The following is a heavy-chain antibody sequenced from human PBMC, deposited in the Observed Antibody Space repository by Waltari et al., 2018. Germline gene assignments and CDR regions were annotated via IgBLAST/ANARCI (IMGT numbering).Heavy chain of an antibody. J-gene: IGHJ4*02. Sequence: EVRLVESGGGLVKPGGSLRLSCAASGFIFKDAWMSWVRQAPGKGLELLGRIKTKAEGETTDYAGPVKGRFTISRDDAANNLFLQMNCLKIDDTAVYYCATEGLIYTSLDIYDFWGQGSLVAVSS. CDR3: ATEGLIYTSLDIYDF. D-gene: IGHD2-2*03. CDR2: IKTKAEGETT. CDR1: GFIFKDAW. V-gene: IGHV3-15*01.